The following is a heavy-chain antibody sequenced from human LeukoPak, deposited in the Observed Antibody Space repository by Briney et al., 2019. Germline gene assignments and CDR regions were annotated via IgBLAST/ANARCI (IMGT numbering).Heavy chain of an antibody. D-gene: IGHD3-3*01. V-gene: IGHV3-66*01. CDR3: ARAPMGFWSGYHLFDY. Sequence: GGSLRLSCAASGFTVSGNYMSWVRQAPGKGLEWVSAIYSGGSTYYADSVKGRFTISRDNSNNTLFLQMNSLRAEDTAVYYCARAPMGFWSGYHLFDYWGQGTLVTVSS. J-gene: IGHJ4*02. CDR1: GFTVSGNY. CDR2: IYSGGST.